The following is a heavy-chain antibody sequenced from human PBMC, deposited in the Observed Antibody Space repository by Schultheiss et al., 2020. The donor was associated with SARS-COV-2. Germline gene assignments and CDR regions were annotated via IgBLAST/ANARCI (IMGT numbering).Heavy chain of an antibody. Sequence: SETLSLTCTVSGGSISSGGYYWGWIRQPPGKGLEWIGSIYHSGSTYYNPSLKSRVTISVDTSKNQFSLKLSSVTAADTAVYYCARDLSDRRDYYYGMDVWGQGTTVTVSS. CDR1: GGSISSGGYY. CDR2: IYHSGST. J-gene: IGHJ6*02. CDR3: ARDLSDRRDYYYGMDV. V-gene: IGHV4-39*07.